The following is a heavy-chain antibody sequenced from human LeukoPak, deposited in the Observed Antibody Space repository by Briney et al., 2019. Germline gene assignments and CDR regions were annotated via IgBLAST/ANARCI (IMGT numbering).Heavy chain of an antibody. J-gene: IGHJ4*02. V-gene: IGHV3-23*01. CDR3: GEGGIYGDSGDY. Sequence: SGGSLSLSCVASGFTFCTHAMSWVRQVPGQGLEWVSGISRGSITYYSDSVKGRFTISRDNSRATLFLQMNSLRAEDTAVYYCGEGGIYGDSGDYWGQGTPVSVSS. CDR2: ISRGSIT. CDR1: GFTFCTHA. D-gene: IGHD4-17*01.